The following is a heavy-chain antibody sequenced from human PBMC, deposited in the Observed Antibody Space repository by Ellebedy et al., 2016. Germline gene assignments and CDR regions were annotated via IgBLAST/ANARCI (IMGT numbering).Heavy chain of an antibody. CDR1: GLTFGDYA. J-gene: IGHJ4*02. CDR2: VRTKAYGGTS. Sequence: GGSLRLSCTASGLTFGDYAMNWFRQAPGKGLEWVGFVRTKAYGGTSEYAASLKDRFTISRDDSKSVTYLQMNSLKTEDTAVYYCTTGERWLQFRFVDYWGQGALVTVSS. CDR3: TTGERWLQFRFVDY. D-gene: IGHD5-24*01. V-gene: IGHV3-49*03.